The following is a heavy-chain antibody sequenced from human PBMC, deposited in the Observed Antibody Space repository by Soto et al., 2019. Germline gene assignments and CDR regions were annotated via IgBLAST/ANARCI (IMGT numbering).Heavy chain of an antibody. CDR1: GYTFTSYG. J-gene: IGHJ3*02. V-gene: IGHV1-18*01. D-gene: IGHD3-16*01. CDR3: ASVPPTYYDYIWGSWGGAFDI. CDR2: ISAYNGNT. Sequence: ASVKVSCXASGYTFTSYGISWVRQAPGQGLEWMGWISAYNGNTNYAQKLQGRVTMTTDTSTSTAYMELRSLRSDDTAVYYCASVPPTYYDYIWGSWGGAFDIWGQGTMVTVSS.